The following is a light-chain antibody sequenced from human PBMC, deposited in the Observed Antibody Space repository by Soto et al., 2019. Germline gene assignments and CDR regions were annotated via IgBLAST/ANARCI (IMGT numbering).Light chain of an antibody. J-gene: IGKJ1*01. CDR3: QQYNSYPWT. CDR1: QSFSSW. Sequence: DIQMTQSPSTLSLSVGDRVTITCRASQSFSSWLAWYQQKPGKAPNPLIYKAPSLDSGFPSRFSGSGSGTEFTLTISSLQPDDFATYYCQQYNSYPWTFGQGTKVEIK. V-gene: IGKV1-5*03. CDR2: KAP.